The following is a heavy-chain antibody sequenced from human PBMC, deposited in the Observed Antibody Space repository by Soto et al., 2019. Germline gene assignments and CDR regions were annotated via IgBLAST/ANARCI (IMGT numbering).Heavy chain of an antibody. CDR1: GFTFSSYE. J-gene: IGHJ4*02. V-gene: IGHV3-48*03. CDR2: ISSSGSTI. Sequence: PGGSLRLSCAASGFTFSSYEMNWVRQAPGKGLEWVSYISSSGSTIYYADSVKGRFTISRDNAKNSLYLQMNSLRAEDTAVYYCARGGGRGAYFDYWGQGTLVTVSS. D-gene: IGHD1-26*01. CDR3: ARGGGRGAYFDY.